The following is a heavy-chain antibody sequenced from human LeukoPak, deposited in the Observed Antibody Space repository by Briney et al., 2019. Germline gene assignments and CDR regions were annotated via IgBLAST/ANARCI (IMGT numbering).Heavy chain of an antibody. CDR1: GFILNTHW. CDR2: INRDGSST. D-gene: IGHD3-10*01. CDR3: VRDVRGVGQNYYYMDV. J-gene: IGHJ6*03. Sequence: PGGSLRLSCAASGFILNTHWMHWVRQTPGQGLVWVSRINRDGSSTTYADSVKGRFIISRDNAKDTLHLQMSNLRAEDTAVYYCVRDVRGVGQNYYYMDVWGKGTTVTVSS. V-gene: IGHV3-74*01.